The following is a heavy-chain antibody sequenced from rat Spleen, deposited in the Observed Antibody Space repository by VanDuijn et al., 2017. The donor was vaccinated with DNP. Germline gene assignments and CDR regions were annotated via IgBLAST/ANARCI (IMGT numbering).Heavy chain of an antibody. J-gene: IGHJ2*01. Sequence: EVQLVESGGGLVQPGRSLKLSCAASGFTFSNFAMAWVRQAPKRGLGWVATITYNGGSTYYLDSVKGRFIVSRDNAKSTLYLQMNSLRSEDTATYHCTRERRITVATTDYFDYWGQGVMVTVSS. CDR1: GFTFSNFA. D-gene: IGHD1-3*01. CDR3: TRERRITVATTDYFDY. CDR2: ITYNGGST. V-gene: IGHV5-17*01.